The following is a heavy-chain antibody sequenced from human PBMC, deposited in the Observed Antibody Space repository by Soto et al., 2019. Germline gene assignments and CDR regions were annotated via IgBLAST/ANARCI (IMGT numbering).Heavy chain of an antibody. V-gene: IGHV1-3*01. CDR2: INAGNGNT. CDR1: GYTFTSYA. J-gene: IGHJ4*02. D-gene: IGHD2-2*01. CDR3: ARGNIVVVPAATIDYYFDY. Sequence: GASVKVSCKASGYTFTSYAMHWVRQAPGQRLEWMGWINAGNGNTKYSQKFQGRVTITRDTSASTAYMELSSLRSEDTAVYYCARGNIVVVPAATIDYYFDYWGQGTLVTVSS.